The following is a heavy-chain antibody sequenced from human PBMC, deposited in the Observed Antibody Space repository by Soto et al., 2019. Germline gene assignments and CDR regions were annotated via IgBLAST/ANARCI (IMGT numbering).Heavy chain of an antibody. CDR3: ARVGVSSSGYPFDY. CDR2: IYYSGST. J-gene: IGHJ4*02. D-gene: IGHD3-22*01. Sequence: LSLTCTVSGGSISSGDYYWRWIRQPPGKGLEWIGYIYYSGSTYYNPSLKSRVTISVDTSKNQFSLKLSSVTAADTDVYYCARVGVSSSGYPFDYWGQGTLVTVSS. CDR1: GGSISSGDYY. V-gene: IGHV4-30-4*01.